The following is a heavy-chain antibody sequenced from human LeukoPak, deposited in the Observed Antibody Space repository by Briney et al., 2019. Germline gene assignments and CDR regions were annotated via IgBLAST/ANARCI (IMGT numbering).Heavy chain of an antibody. CDR3: AREPRVPAAIYNWFDP. V-gene: IGHV4-61*02. CDR2: IYTSGST. CDR1: GGSISSGSYY. Sequence: SQTLSLTCTVSGGSISSGSYYWSWIRQPAGKGLEWIGRIYTSGSTNYNPSLKSRVTISVDTSKNQFSLKLSSMTAADTAVYYCAREPRVPAAIYNWFDPWGQGTLVTVSS. D-gene: IGHD2-2*01. J-gene: IGHJ5*02.